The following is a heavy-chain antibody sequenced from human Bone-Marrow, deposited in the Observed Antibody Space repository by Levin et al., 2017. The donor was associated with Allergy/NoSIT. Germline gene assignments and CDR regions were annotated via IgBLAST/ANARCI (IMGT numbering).Heavy chain of an antibody. Sequence: GSLRLSCVVSSGSMKSNTWWNWVRQSPGKGLEWIGEIYLSGSTKYNPSLESRVTISIDKFNNQFSLNVKAATAADTAVYYCARRLSAATVDYWGQGLLVSVSS. CDR2: IYLSGST. V-gene: IGHV4-4*02. CDR3: ARRLSAATVDY. D-gene: IGHD5-12*01. J-gene: IGHJ4*02. CDR1: SGSMKSNTW.